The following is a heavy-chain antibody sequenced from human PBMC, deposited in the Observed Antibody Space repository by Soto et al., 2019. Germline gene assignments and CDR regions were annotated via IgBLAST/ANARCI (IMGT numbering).Heavy chain of an antibody. CDR1: SGSISSSSW. D-gene: IGHD5-12*01. V-gene: IGHV4-4*02. Sequence: QVQLQESGPGLVKPSETLSLTCGVSSGSISSSSWWSWIRQPPGKGLEWIGEIYHSGSTNYNPSLKSRVTISVDKSMNQFSLKMSSVTAADTAVYYCARGGVATTGRGYWGQGTLVTVSS. CDR2: IYHSGST. J-gene: IGHJ4*02. CDR3: ARGGVATTGRGY.